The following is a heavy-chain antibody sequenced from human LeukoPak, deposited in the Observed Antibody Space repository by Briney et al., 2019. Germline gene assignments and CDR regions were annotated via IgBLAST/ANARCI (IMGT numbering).Heavy chain of an antibody. D-gene: IGHD3-22*01. CDR1: GFTFSSYA. J-gene: IGHJ3*02. V-gene: IGHV3-23*01. Sequence: GGSLRLSCAASGFTFSSYAMSWVRQAPGKGLEWVSAISGSGGSTYCADSVKGRFTISRDNSKNTLYLQMNSLRAEDTAVYYCAKSPSFPGYYDSSGYYRGAFDIWGQGTMVTVSS. CDR3: AKSPSFPGYYDSSGYYRGAFDI. CDR2: ISGSGGST.